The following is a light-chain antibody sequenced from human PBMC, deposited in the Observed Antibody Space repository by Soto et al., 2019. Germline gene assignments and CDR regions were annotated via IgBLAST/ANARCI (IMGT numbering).Light chain of an antibody. V-gene: IGKV1-39*01. CDR1: QSISNF. Sequence: DIQMTQSPSSLSASVGDRVTITCRASQSISNFLNWYQQKPGKAPKLLIYAASSLRSGVTSRFSGSGSGTDFTLPISSLQREDFATYVCQQSYSSPWTFGQGTKVEIK. CDR2: AAS. J-gene: IGKJ1*01. CDR3: QQSYSSPWT.